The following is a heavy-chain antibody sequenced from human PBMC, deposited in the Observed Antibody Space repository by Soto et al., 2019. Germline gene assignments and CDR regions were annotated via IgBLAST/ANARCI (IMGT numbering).Heavy chain of an antibody. Sequence: SVYVSFRASGGTFSSYSISWVRQAPGQGLEWMGGTIPIFGPANYAQKFQGRVTITADDSTSTAYMELSSPRSEETAVYYCARATCGMEVWAQGTTVTVSS. CDR2: TIPIFGPA. CDR3: ARATCGMEV. V-gene: IGHV1-69*13. CDR1: GGTFSSYS. J-gene: IGHJ6*02.